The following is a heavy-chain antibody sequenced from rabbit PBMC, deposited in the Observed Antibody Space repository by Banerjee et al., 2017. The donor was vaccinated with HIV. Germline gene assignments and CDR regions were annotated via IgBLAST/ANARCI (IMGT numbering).Heavy chain of an antibody. D-gene: IGHD6-1*01. CDR1: GSDISDYA. Sequence: QSLEESGGDLVKPGASLTLTCTASGSDISDYAITWVRQAPGKGLEWIASIYGGSRDITYYASWAKGRLTISKSSSTTVSLQMTSLTAADTATYFCATRINGPDYPTSLNLWAQAPWSPS. CDR2: IYGGSRDIT. J-gene: IGHJ4*01. CDR3: ATRINGPDYPTSLNL. V-gene: IGHV1S40*01.